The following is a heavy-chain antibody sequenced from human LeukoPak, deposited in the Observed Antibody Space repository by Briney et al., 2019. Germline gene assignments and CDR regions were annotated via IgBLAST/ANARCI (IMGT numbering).Heavy chain of an antibody. Sequence: GGSLRLSCAASGFTFSSYEMNWVRQAPGKGLEWVSYISSSGSTIYYADSVKGRFTISRDNAKNSLYLQMNSLRAEDTALYYCAKAGSGYYSAILGWGQGTLVTVSS. V-gene: IGHV3-48*03. J-gene: IGHJ4*02. D-gene: IGHD3-22*01. CDR2: ISSSGSTI. CDR3: AKAGSGYYSAILG. CDR1: GFTFSSYE.